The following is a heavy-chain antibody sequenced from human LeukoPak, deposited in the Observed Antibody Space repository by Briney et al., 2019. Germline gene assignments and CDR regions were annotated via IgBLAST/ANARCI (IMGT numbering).Heavy chain of an antibody. CDR2: INPNSGGT. CDR1: GYTFTGYY. Sequence: ASVKVSCKASGYTFTGYYMHWVRQAPGQGLEWMGWINPNSGGTNYAQKFQGRVTMIRDTSISTAYMELSRLRSDDTAVYYCASIFPRTYYMDVWGKGTTVTVSS. CDR3: ASIFPRTYYMDV. D-gene: IGHD2-21*01. J-gene: IGHJ6*03. V-gene: IGHV1-2*02.